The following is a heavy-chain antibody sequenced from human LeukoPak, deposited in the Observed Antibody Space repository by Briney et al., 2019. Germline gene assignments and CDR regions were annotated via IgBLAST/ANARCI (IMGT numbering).Heavy chain of an antibody. V-gene: IGHV1-69*01. CDR3: ARDRYYGSGSYRPLDY. CDR2: IIPIFGTA. CDR1: GGTFSSYA. Sequence: GASVQVSCQASGGTFSSYAISWVRQAPGQGLEWMGGIIPIFGTANYAQKFQGRVTITADESTSTAYMELSSLRSEDTAVYYCARDRYYGSGSYRPLDYWGQGTLVTVSS. J-gene: IGHJ4*02. D-gene: IGHD3-10*01.